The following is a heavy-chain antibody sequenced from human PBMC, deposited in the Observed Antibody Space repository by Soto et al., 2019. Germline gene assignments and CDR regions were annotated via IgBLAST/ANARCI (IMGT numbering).Heavy chain of an antibody. J-gene: IGHJ4*02. CDR1: GFTFSSYG. CDR2: IWYDGSNK. V-gene: IGHV3-33*01. CDR3: ARHKFWSGYYTLAGSSFDY. Sequence: GSLRLSCAASGFTFSSYGMHWVRQAPGKGLEWVAVIWYDGSNKYYADSVKGRFTISRDNSKNTLYLQMNSLRAEDTAVYYCARHKFWSGYYTLAGSSFDYWGQGTLVTVSS. D-gene: IGHD3-3*01.